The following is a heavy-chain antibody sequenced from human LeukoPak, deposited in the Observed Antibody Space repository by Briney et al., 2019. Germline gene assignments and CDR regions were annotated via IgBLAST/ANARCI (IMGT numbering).Heavy chain of an antibody. CDR1: GGSISSGGYY. J-gene: IGHJ4*02. CDR3: ARAGVAAAGGSFDY. D-gene: IGHD6-13*01. CDR2: IYHSGST. V-gene: IGHV4-30-2*01. Sequence: PSETLSLTCTVSGGSISSGGYYWSWIRQPPGKGLEWIGYIYHSGSTYYNPSLKSRVTISVDRSKNQFSLKLSSVTAADTAVYYCARAGVAAAGGSFDYWGQGTLVTVSS.